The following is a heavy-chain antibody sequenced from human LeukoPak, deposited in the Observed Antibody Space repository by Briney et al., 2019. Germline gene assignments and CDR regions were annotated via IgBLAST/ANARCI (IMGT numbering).Heavy chain of an antibody. CDR2: INPNSGGT. Sequence: GASVKVSCKASGYTFTGYYMHWVRQAPGQGLEWMGWINPNSGGTNYAQKFQGRVTMTRDTSISTAYMELSRLRSDDTAVYHCARVKVGATQPPDYWGQGTLVTVSS. V-gene: IGHV1-2*02. CDR3: ARVKVGATQPPDY. J-gene: IGHJ4*02. CDR1: GYTFTGYY. D-gene: IGHD1-26*01.